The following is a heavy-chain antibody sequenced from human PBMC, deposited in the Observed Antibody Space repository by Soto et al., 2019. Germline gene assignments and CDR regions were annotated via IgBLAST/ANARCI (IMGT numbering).Heavy chain of an antibody. Sequence: TSYGISWXRXXPGQGLEWMGWISAYNGNTNYAQKLQGRATMTTDTSTSTAYMELRSLRSDDTAVYYCARRSSGWADAFDIWGQGTMVTVSS. CDR1: TSYG. J-gene: IGHJ3*02. CDR3: ARRSSGWADAFDI. V-gene: IGHV1-18*01. CDR2: ISAYNGNT. D-gene: IGHD6-19*01.